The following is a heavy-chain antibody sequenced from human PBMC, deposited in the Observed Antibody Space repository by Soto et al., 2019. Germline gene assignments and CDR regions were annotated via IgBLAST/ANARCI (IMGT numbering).Heavy chain of an antibody. Sequence: QVQLVQSGAEEKKPGASVKVSCKASGYTFTNYAMHWVRQAPGQRLEWMGWINAGNGNTKYSQKFQGRVTITRDTSASTAYMELSSLRYEDTAVYYCARVSGYYLPEYWGQGTLVTVSS. J-gene: IGHJ4*02. V-gene: IGHV1-3*05. D-gene: IGHD5-12*01. CDR2: INAGNGNT. CDR1: GYTFTNYA. CDR3: ARVSGYYLPEY.